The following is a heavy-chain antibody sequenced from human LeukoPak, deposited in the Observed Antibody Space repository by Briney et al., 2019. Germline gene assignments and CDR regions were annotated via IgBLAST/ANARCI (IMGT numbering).Heavy chain of an antibody. CDR3: ARGLYCSSTSSCYDYGMDV. D-gene: IGHD2-2*01. CDR1: GFTFSSYA. Sequence: QPGGSLRLSCAASGFTFSSYAMHWVRQAPGKGLEWVAVISYDGSNKYYADSVKGRFTISRDNSKNTLYLQMNSLRSEDTAVYYCARGLYCSSTSSCYDYGMDVWGQGTTVTVSS. V-gene: IGHV3-30-3*01. CDR2: ISYDGSNK. J-gene: IGHJ6*02.